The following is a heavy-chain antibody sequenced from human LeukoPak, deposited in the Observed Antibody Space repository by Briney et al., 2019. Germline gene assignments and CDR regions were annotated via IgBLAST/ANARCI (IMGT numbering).Heavy chain of an antibody. V-gene: IGHV4-34*01. CDR1: GGSFSGYY. Sequence: SETLSLTCTVYGGSFSGYYWSWIRQPPGKGLEWIGEINHSGSTNYNPSLKSRVTISVDTSKNQFSLKLSSVTAADTAVYYCARMMEYGDYGDYYYGMDVWGQGTTVTVSS. CDR2: INHSGST. CDR3: ARMMEYGDYGDYYYGMDV. D-gene: IGHD4-17*01. J-gene: IGHJ6*02.